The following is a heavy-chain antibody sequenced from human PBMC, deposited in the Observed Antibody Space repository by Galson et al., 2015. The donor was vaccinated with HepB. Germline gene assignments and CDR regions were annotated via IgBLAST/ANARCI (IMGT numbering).Heavy chain of an antibody. D-gene: IGHD2-2*01. J-gene: IGHJ5*02. V-gene: IGHV4-59*08. CDR1: GGSISSYY. CDR2: IYYSGST. CDR3: ARQACGSTSCFTLWFDP. Sequence: ETLSLTCTVSGGSISSYYWSWIRQPPGKGLEWIGYIYYSGSTNYNPSLKSRVTISVDTSKNQFSLKLSSVTAADTAVYYCARQACGSTSCFTLWFDPWGQGTLVTVSS.